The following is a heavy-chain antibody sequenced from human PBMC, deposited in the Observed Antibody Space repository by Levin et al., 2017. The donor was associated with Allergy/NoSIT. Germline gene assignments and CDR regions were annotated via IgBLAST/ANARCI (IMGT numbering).Heavy chain of an antibody. CDR1: GYTFTSYG. CDR3: ASYMEIGELLFDY. Sequence: GESLKISCKASGYTFTSYGISWVRQAPGQGLEWMGWISAYNGNTNYAQKLQGRVTMTTDTSTSTAYMELRSLRSDDTAVYYCASYMEIGELLFDYWGQGTLVTVSS. J-gene: IGHJ4*02. CDR2: ISAYNGNT. V-gene: IGHV1-18*01. D-gene: IGHD3-10*01.